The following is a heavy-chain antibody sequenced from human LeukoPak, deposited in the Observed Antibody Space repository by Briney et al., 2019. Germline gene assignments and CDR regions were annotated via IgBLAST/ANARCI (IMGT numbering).Heavy chain of an antibody. D-gene: IGHD2-2*01. CDR1: GGSISSSSYY. CDR3: ARVHSSTTEGYFDY. V-gene: IGHV4-39*02. CDR2: IYYSGST. Sequence: SETLSLTCTVSGGSISSSSYYWGWIRQPPGKGLEWIGSIYYSGSTYYNPSLKSRVTISVDTSKNQFSLKLTSVTAADTALYYCARVHSSTTEGYFDYWGQGTLVTVSS. J-gene: IGHJ4*02.